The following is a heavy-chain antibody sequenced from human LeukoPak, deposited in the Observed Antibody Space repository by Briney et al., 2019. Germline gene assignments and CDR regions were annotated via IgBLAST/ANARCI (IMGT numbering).Heavy chain of an antibody. CDR3: ARWADYGDS. Sequence: GGTLRLSCAASGFTFSSYGMSWVRQAPGKGLEWVSAISGSGGSTYYADSVKGRFTISRDNSKNTLYLQMNSLRVEDTAVYYCARWADYGDSWGQGTLVTVSS. J-gene: IGHJ4*02. CDR1: GFTFSSYG. CDR2: ISGSGGST. D-gene: IGHD1-26*01. V-gene: IGHV3-23*01.